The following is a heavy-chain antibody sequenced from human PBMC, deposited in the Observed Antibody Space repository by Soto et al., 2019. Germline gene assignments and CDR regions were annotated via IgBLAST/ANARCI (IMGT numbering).Heavy chain of an antibody. CDR2: INHSGST. CDR1: GGSFSGYY. J-gene: IGHJ6*02. D-gene: IGHD1-26*01. CDR3: ARGPKGEVGGTWYYYAMDV. V-gene: IGHV4-34*01. Sequence: SETLSLTCAVYGGSFSGYYWSWIRQPPGKGLEWIGEINHSGSTNYNPSLKSRVTISVDTSKNQFSLKLNSVTAADTAVYYCARGPKGEVGGTWYYYAMDVWGQGTTVTVSS.